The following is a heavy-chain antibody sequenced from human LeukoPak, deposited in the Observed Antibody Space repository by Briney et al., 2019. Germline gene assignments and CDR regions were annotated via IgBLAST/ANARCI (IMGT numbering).Heavy chain of an antibody. D-gene: IGHD6-6*01. V-gene: IGHV3-7*01. CDR3: ASNRPESIAARMFDY. CDR1: GFTFSYYW. J-gene: IGHJ4*02. CDR2: IKQDGSEK. Sequence: GGSLRLSCAASGFTFSYYWMSWVRQAPGKGLEWVANIKQDGSEKYYVDSVEGRFTISRDNAKNSLYLQMNSLRAEDTAVYYCASNRPESIAARMFDYWGQGTLVTVSS.